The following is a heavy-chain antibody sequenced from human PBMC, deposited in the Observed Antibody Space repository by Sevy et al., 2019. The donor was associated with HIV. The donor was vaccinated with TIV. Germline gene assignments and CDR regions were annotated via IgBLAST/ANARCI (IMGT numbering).Heavy chain of an antibody. D-gene: IGHD6-13*01. Sequence: SETLSLTCTVSAASINNYYWSWIRQPAGKGLEWLGRFYSSGSTIYNPYHKSRLTMSIDTSKNQFSLILSSVTASDTAIYYCARASSSSRGFYYFDYWGQGTLVTVSS. CDR1: AASINNYY. J-gene: IGHJ4*02. CDR3: ARASSSSRGFYYFDY. CDR2: FYSSGST. V-gene: IGHV4-4*07.